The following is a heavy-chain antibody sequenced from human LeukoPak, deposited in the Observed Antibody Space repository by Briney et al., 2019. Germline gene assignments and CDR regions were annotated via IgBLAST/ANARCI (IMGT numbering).Heavy chain of an antibody. CDR1: GFTFHSYV. CDR2: ISGDAPST. CDR3: AKDAQASTTWSEYFDY. J-gene: IGHJ4*02. V-gene: IGHV3-23*01. Sequence: GGSLRLSCVASGFTFHSYVISWVRQAPGKGLEWVSGISGDAPSTYYTDSVRGRFTISRDNSKNTVYLQMSSLRAEDTAIYYCAKDAQASTTWSEYFDYWGQGTLVTVSS. D-gene: IGHD6-13*01.